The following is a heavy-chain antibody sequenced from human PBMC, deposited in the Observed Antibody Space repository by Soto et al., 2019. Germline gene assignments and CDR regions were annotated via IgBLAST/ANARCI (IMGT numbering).Heavy chain of an antibody. J-gene: IGHJ3*02. V-gene: IGHV2-5*02. D-gene: IGHD2-21*02. CDR2: IYWDDDK. CDR1: GFSLSTRAVG. Sequence: QITLKESGPPLVKPTQTLTLTCTFSGFSLSTRAVGVGWIRQPPGKALEWLALIYWDDDKRYSPSLKSRLTIPKDTSKHQVVLTMTNMDPVDTATYYCAHLAYCGGDCYSFAFDIWGQGTMVTVSS. CDR3: AHLAYCGGDCYSFAFDI.